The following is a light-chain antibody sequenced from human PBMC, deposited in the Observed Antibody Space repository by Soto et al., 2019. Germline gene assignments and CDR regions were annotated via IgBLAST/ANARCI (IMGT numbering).Light chain of an antibody. CDR1: RYIRPA. V-gene: IGKV1-6*01. CDR2: VAS. Sequence: IQMTQSPSSLSASVGDRVTITCRASRYIRPALSGYQHRPGQAPKVLICVASSLQSGVPSRFSGSGYGTDFTLTISILQPEDFATYYCLQEYNYPCTFGQGTMA. J-gene: IGKJ1*01. CDR3: LQEYNYPCT.